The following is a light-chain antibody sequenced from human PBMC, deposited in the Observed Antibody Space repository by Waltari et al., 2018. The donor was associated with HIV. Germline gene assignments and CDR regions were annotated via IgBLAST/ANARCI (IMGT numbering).Light chain of an antibody. CDR3: HQYGTSPRT. V-gene: IGKV3-20*01. Sequence: EIVLAQSPRTLSLSPGERATLSCRASQTVTSNYLAWYQVRPGQAPRLLIYGASIRATGVPDKFSGSGSGTYFTLTIGRLEPEDFAVYYCHQYGTSPRTFGQGSKVEIK. CDR2: GAS. J-gene: IGKJ2*01. CDR1: QTVTSNY.